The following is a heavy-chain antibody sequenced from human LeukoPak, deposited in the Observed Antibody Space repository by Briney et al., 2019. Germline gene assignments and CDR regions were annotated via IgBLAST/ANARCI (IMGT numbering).Heavy chain of an antibody. D-gene: IGHD3-10*01. CDR3: ARDQGSY. Sequence: QPGGSLRPSCPASGFTVSSNYMSWVRQAPGKGLEWVSLIFGGGNTYYADSVKGRFTISRHNSNNTLYLQMNSLRPEDTAVYYCARDQGSYWGRGTLVTVSS. CDR2: IFGGGNT. J-gene: IGHJ4*02. CDR1: GFTVSSNY. V-gene: IGHV3-53*04.